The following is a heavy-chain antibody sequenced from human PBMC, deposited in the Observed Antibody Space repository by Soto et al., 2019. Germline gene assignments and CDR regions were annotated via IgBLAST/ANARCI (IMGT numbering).Heavy chain of an antibody. CDR1: EDTLSSYA. J-gene: IGHJ5*02. D-gene: IGHD3-22*01. CDR2: IIPFSGTA. V-gene: IGHV1-69*06. CDR3: VREGYYDSSGYYPGWSDP. Sequence: SVKVSGKASEDTLSSYAISWVRQAPGQGLEWMGGIIPFSGTANYAQKFQGRVTITADKSTSTAYMELSSLRSEDTAVYYCVREGYYDSSGYYPGWSDPWGQGTLVTVSS.